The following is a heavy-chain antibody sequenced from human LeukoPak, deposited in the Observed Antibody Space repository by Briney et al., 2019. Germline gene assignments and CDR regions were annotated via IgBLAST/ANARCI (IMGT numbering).Heavy chain of an antibody. Sequence: ASVKVSCKASGYTFTSYDINWVRQAPGQGLEWMGGIIPIFGTANYAQKFQGRVTITADKSTSTAYMELSSLRSEDTAVYYCASSGYCSSTSCRTFDYWGQGTLVTVSS. V-gene: IGHV1-69*06. CDR3: ASSGYCSSTSCRTFDY. D-gene: IGHD2-2*01. CDR2: IIPIFGTA. CDR1: GYTFTSYD. J-gene: IGHJ4*02.